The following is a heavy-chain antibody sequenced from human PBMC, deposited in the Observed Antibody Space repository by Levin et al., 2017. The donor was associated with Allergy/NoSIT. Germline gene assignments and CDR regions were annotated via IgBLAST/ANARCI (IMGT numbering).Heavy chain of an antibody. V-gene: IGHV4-34*01. CDR3: ARLAPLYYDILTVHIGRVAFDI. CDR1: GGSFSGYY. D-gene: IGHD3-9*01. Sequence: SQTLSLPCAVYGGSFSGYYWSWIRQPPGKGLEWIGEINHSGSTNYNPSLKSRVTISVDTSKNQFSLKLSSVTAADTAVYYCARLAPLYYDILTVHIGRVAFDIWGQGTMVTVSS. J-gene: IGHJ3*02. CDR2: INHSGST.